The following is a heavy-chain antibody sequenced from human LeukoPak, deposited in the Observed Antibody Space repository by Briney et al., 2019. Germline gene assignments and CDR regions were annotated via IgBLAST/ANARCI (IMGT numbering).Heavy chain of an antibody. Sequence: GGSLRLSCAASGFTFSSYWMSWVRQARGKGREWVANIKQDGREKYYVDSVKGRFTSSRDNAKNSLYLQMNSLRAGDTAVYYCARQSRDVRFLEWLLYPGGDYYMDVWGKGTTVTVSS. CDR1: GFTFSSYW. V-gene: IGHV3-7*01. J-gene: IGHJ6*03. CDR2: IKQDGREK. CDR3: ARQSRDVRFLEWLLYPGGDYYMDV. D-gene: IGHD3-3*01.